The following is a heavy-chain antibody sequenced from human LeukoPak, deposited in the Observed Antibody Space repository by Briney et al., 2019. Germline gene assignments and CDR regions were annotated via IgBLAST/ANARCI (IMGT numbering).Heavy chain of an antibody. CDR2: INGGNGNT. D-gene: IGHD2-2*01. Sequence: ASVKVSCKASGYTFTKYAVHWVRQAPGQSLEWMGYINGGNGNTEYSQKFQGRLTITRDISATTAYMELSSLRSEGTAVYYCVRDGGYQLLVIWGRGTLTTVSS. CDR3: VRDGGYQLLVI. CDR1: GYTFTKYA. J-gene: IGHJ4*02. V-gene: IGHV1-3*01.